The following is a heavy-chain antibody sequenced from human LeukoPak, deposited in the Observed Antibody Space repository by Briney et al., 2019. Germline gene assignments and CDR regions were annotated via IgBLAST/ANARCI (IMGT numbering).Heavy chain of an antibody. CDR2: ISYDGSNK. CDR1: GFTFSSYA. Sequence: GRSLRLSCAASGFTFSSYAMHWVRQAPGKGLEWVAVISYDGSNKYYADSVKGRFTISRDNSKSTLYLQMNSLKTEDTAVYYCARARYCTSTSCREAFDIWGQGTMVTVSS. D-gene: IGHD2-2*01. V-gene: IGHV3-30-3*01. CDR3: ARARYCTSTSCREAFDI. J-gene: IGHJ3*02.